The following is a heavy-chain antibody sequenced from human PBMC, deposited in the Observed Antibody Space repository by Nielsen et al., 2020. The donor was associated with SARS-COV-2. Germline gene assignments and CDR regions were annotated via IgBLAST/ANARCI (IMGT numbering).Heavy chain of an antibody. D-gene: IGHD3-3*01. CDR3: AKDVWSGAHQIGPDY. Sequence: GESLKISCAVSGISFSGSGIHWARPASGKGLELIGRIRSKANNYATAYGGSVEGRFTISRDNSKNTVYLEMNSLRAEDTAVYHCAKDVWSGAHQIGPDYWGQGTLVTVSS. CDR2: IRSKANNYAT. J-gene: IGHJ4*02. V-gene: IGHV3-73*01. CDR1: GISFSGSG.